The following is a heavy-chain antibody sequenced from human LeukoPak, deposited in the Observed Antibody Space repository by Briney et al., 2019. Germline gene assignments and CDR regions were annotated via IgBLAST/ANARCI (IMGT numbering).Heavy chain of an antibody. V-gene: IGHV3-21*01. J-gene: IGHJ5*02. CDR3: ARDYGDNWFDP. CDR2: ISSSSSYI. CDR1: GFTFSSYS. Sequence: GGSLRLSCAASGFTFSSYSMNWVRQAPGKGLEWVSSISSSSSYIYYADSVKGRFTISRDNAKNSLYPQMNSLRAEDTAVYYCARDYGDNWFDPWGQGTLVTVSS. D-gene: IGHD4-17*01.